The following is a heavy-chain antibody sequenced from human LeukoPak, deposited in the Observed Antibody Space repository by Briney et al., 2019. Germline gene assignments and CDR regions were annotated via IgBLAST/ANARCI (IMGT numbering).Heavy chain of an antibody. J-gene: IGHJ6*02. D-gene: IGHD2-21*02. V-gene: IGHV1-46*01. CDR2: FNPLGGAP. Sequence: ASVKVSCKASGYTFTNYHIHWVRQAPGQRLEWMGVFNPLGGAPTYAQSFQGRVTMTGDTSTSTVYMELSSLRSEDTAVYYCARRGSRCGGDCPRYYYYYYGMDVWGQGTTVTVSS. CDR1: GYTFTNYH. CDR3: ARRGSRCGGDCPRYYYYYYGMDV.